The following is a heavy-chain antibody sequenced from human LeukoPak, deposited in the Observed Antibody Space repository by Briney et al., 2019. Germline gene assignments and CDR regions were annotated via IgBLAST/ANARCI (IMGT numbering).Heavy chain of an antibody. CDR1: GYTFTSYY. Sequence: GASVTVSCQASGYTFTSYYMHWVRQAPAQGLEWMGIVNPSGGSTSYAQKFPGRVTMTRKTSTSTVYIELSNLRFEETAVYNCARGGVVLLWFGELGIDWFDPWGQGTLVTVSS. CDR2: VNPSGGST. V-gene: IGHV1-46*01. J-gene: IGHJ5*02. D-gene: IGHD3-10*01. CDR3: ARGGVVLLWFGELGIDWFDP.